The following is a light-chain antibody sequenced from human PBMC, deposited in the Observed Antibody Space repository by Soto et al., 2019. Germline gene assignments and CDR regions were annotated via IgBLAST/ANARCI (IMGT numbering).Light chain of an antibody. CDR2: EGS. CDR1: NSDVGTYEL. Sequence: QSALTQTASVSGSPGQSITISCTGTNSDVGTYELVSWYQQHPGRAPKLMIYEGSKRPSGVSNRFSGSKSGDTASLTISGLQAEDEANYYCCSYAASSALWVFGGGTKVTVL. J-gene: IGLJ3*02. V-gene: IGLV2-23*01. CDR3: CSYAASSALWV.